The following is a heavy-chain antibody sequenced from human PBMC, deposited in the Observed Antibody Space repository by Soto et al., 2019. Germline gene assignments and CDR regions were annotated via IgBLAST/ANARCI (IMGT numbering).Heavy chain of an antibody. Sequence: PGGSLRLSCAASGFTFSSYGMHWVRQAPGKGLEWVAVISYDGSNKYYADSVKGRFTISRDNSKNTLYLQMDSLRAEDTAVYYCGKAVALEPPPFGPWGQETLVTASS. CDR1: GFTFSSYG. CDR2: ISYDGSNK. CDR3: GKAVALEPPPFGP. D-gene: IGHD1-1*01. J-gene: IGHJ5*02. V-gene: IGHV3-30*18.